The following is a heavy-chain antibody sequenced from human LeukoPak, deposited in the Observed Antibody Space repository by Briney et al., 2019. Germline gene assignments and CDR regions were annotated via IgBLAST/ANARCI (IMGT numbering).Heavy chain of an antibody. D-gene: IGHD6-19*01. Sequence: NPGGSLRLSCAASGFTFSSYSMNWVRQAPGKGLEWVSSISSSSSYIYYADSVKGRFTISRDNAKNSLYLQMNSLRAEDTAVYYCARVVAVAGTGGVDYWGQGTLVTVSS. V-gene: IGHV3-21*01. CDR2: ISSSSSYI. CDR3: ARVVAVAGTGGVDY. CDR1: GFTFSSYS. J-gene: IGHJ4*02.